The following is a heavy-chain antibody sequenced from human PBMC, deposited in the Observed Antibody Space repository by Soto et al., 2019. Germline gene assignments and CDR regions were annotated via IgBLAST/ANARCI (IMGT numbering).Heavy chain of an antibody. CDR1: GYTFSGYY. V-gene: IGHV1-2*02. CDR3: AREGTGYSAFNI. Sequence: ASEKVSCKASGYTFSGYYMHWVRQAPGQGLEWMGWINPKSGGTKYVQKFQGRVTMTRDTSSNTVYMDLSRLTSDDTAVYYCAREGTGYSAFNIWGQGTMVTVSS. D-gene: IGHD3-9*01. J-gene: IGHJ3*02. CDR2: INPKSGGT.